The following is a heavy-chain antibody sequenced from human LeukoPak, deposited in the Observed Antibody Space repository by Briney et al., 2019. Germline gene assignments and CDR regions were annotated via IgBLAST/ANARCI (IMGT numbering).Heavy chain of an antibody. D-gene: IGHD2-2*01. J-gene: IGHJ4*02. V-gene: IGHV6-1*01. CDR1: GDSVSSDRAV. CDR3: AKTPPYYCSSTSCLIYYFDY. Sequence: SQTLSLTCAISGDSVSSDRAVWNWIRQSPSRGLEWLGRTYYMSKWYNDYAVSVKSRITINPDTSKNQFSLQLNSVTPEDTAVYYCAKTPPYYCSSTSCLIYYFDYWGQGTLVTVSS. CDR2: TYYMSKWYN.